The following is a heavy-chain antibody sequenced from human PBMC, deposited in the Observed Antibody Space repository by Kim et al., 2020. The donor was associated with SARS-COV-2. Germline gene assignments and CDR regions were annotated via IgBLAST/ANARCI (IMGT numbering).Heavy chain of an antibody. CDR1: GFTFSSYA. CDR2: ISYDGSNK. Sequence: GGSLRLSCAASGFTFSSYAMHWVRQAPGKGLEWVAVISYDGSNKYYADSVKGRFTISRDNSKNTLYLQMNSLRAEDTAVYYCARDSYDYVWGSYRYGHWG. J-gene: IGHJ1*01. V-gene: IGHV3-30*04. CDR3: ARDSYDYVWGSYRYGH. D-gene: IGHD3-16*02.